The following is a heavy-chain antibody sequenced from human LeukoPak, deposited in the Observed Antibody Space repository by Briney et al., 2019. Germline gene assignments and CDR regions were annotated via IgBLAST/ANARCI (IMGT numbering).Heavy chain of an antibody. J-gene: IGHJ6*03. CDR2: IYYSGST. Sequence: TSETLSLTCTVSGGSISSYYWSWIRQPPGKGQEWIGYIYYSGSTNYNPSLKSRVTISVDTSKNQFSLKLSSVTAADTAVYYCARVLRYCSGGNCYSGGLGYMDVWGKGTTVTISS. CDR1: GGSISSYY. D-gene: IGHD2-15*01. V-gene: IGHV4-59*01. CDR3: ARVLRYCSGGNCYSGGLGYMDV.